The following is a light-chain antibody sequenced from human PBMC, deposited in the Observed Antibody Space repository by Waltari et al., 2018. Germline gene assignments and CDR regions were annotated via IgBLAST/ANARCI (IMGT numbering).Light chain of an antibody. CDR2: EVS. V-gene: IGLV2-8*01. CDR3: SSYAGSNNFV. Sequence: QSALTQPPSASGSPGQSVTISCTGTSSDVCGYNYVSWYQPHPGKAPKLMIYEVSKLPSGVPDLFSGSKSGNTASLTVSGLQAEDEADYYCSSYAGSNNFVFGTGTKVTVL. J-gene: IGLJ1*01. CDR1: SSDVCGYNY.